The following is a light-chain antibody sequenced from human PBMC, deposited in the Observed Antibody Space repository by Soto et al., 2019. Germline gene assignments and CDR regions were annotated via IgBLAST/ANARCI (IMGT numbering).Light chain of an antibody. CDR1: QSVNKY. CDR2: AAT. V-gene: IGKV1-39*01. CDR3: QQSFSTPLS. J-gene: IGKJ4*01. Sequence: DIQMTQSPSSLSASVGDRVTISCRASQSVNKYLNWYQQKPGNVPTLLIYAATTLQGGVPSRFNGSGFGTDFTVTISNLQPEDFATYYCQQSFSTPLSVGGGTKVDIK.